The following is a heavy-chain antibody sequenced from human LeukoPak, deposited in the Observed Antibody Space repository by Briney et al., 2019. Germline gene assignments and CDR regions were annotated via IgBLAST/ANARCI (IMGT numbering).Heavy chain of an antibody. J-gene: IGHJ5*02. V-gene: IGHV4-31*03. CDR2: IYYSGST. CDR1: GGTISSGGYY. Sequence: TLTLTCTVSGGTISSGGYYWSWSRQHPGKALECSGYIYYSGSTYYNPSLKSRVTISVDTSKNQFSLKLSSVTAADTAVYYCAREVADYDSSGYYSSGDWFDPWGQGTLVTVSS. D-gene: IGHD3-22*01. CDR3: AREVADYDSSGYYSSGDWFDP.